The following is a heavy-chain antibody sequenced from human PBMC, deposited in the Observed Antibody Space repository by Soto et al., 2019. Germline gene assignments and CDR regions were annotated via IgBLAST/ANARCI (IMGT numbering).Heavy chain of an antibody. CDR3: ARLRQLVGYFYYYVDV. V-gene: IGHV1-18*01. CDR2: ISAYNGDT. J-gene: IGHJ6*03. CDR1: GYTFTNYD. Sequence: GAPVKVSCKASGYTFTNYDITWVRQAPGQGLEWMGWISAYNGDTHYTQRLQGRVTTTTDTSTSTAYMELRGLRSDDTAVYYCARLRQLVGYFYYYVDVWGKGTTVTVAS. D-gene: IGHD6-6*01.